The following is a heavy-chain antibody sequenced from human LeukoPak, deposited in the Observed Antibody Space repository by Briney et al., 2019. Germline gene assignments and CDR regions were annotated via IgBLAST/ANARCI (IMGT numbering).Heavy chain of an antibody. CDR1: GGSISSYH. D-gene: IGHD3-3*01. CDR3: ASLNVLRFLEWSFDP. J-gene: IGHJ5*02. Sequence: SETLSLTCTVSGGSISSYHGSWIRQPPGEGLEWIGYIYTSGSTNYNPSLKSRVTISVDTSKNQFSLKLSSVTAADTAVYYCASLNVLRFLEWSFDPWGQGTLVTVSS. CDR2: IYTSGST. V-gene: IGHV4-4*09.